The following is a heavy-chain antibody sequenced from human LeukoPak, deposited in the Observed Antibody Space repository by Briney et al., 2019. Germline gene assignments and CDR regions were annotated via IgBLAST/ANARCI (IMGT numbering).Heavy chain of an antibody. D-gene: IGHD2-2*01. V-gene: IGHV4-59*01. J-gene: IGHJ3*02. Sequence: SETLSLTCTVSRGSISSYYWSWIRQPPGKGLEWIGYIYDSGSTNYNPSLKSRVTISVDTSKNQFSLKLSSVTAADTAVYYCARDPGYCSSTSCYAGAFDIWGQGTMLTVSS. CDR1: RGSISSYY. CDR2: IYDSGST. CDR3: ARDPGYCSSTSCYAGAFDI.